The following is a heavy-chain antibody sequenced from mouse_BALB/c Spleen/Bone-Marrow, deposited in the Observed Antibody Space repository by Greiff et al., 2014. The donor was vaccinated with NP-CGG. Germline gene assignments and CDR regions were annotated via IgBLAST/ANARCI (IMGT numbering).Heavy chain of an antibody. D-gene: IGHD1-1*02. V-gene: IGHV5-4*02. CDR1: GFTFSDFY. CDR3: ARSGERYGAMDY. CDR2: ISDGGTYT. J-gene: IGHJ4*01. Sequence: EVMLVESGGDLVKPGGSLKLSCAASGFTFSDFYMFWFRQTPEKRLEWVATISDGGTYTYYPDSAKGRFTISRDNAKNNLYLQMSSQKSEDTAMYYCARSGERYGAMDYWGQGTSVTVSS.